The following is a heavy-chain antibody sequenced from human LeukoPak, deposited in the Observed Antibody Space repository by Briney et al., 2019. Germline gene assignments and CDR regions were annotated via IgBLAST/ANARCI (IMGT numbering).Heavy chain of an antibody. CDR3: ARAGGTMVRGPDVVLNWFDP. V-gene: IGHV4-4*07. Sequence: SETLSLTCTVSGGSISSYYWSWIPKPAGKGLEWIGRIYTSGSTNYNPSLKSRVTISVDKSKNQFSLTLSSVTAADTAVYYCARAGGTMVRGPDVVLNWFDPWGQGTLVTVSS. D-gene: IGHD3-10*01. CDR1: GGSISSYY. J-gene: IGHJ5*02. CDR2: IYTSGST.